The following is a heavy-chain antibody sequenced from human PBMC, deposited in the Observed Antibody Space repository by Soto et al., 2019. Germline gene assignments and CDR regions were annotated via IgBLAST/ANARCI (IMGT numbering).Heavy chain of an antibody. CDR1: GFTFSNFG. V-gene: IGHV3-33*01. CDR2: IWRDGKEK. J-gene: IGHJ4*02. CDR3: ARDPVQDEAMVY. D-gene: IGHD2-8*01. Sequence: QVQVVESGGGVVQPGRYLKLSCAASGFTFSNFGMHWVRQAPGKGLEWVAVIWRDGKEKYYADSAKGRSTISRDNSKNTLYLQMNSLRVDDTAVYYCARDPVQDEAMVYWGQGTLVTVSS.